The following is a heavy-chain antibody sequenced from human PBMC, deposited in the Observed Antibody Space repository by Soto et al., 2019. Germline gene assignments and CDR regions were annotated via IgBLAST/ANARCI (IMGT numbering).Heavy chain of an antibody. V-gene: IGHV4-34*01. CDR2: INHSGST. Sequence: SETLSLTCAVYGGSFSGYYWSWIRQPPGKGLEWIGEINHSGSTNYNPSLKSRVTISVDTSKNQFSLKLSSATAADTAVYYCAALGSTTYDSTGYYYPAGFDYWGQGTLVTVSS. J-gene: IGHJ4*02. CDR3: AALGSTTYDSTGYYYPAGFDY. D-gene: IGHD3-22*01. CDR1: GGSFSGYY.